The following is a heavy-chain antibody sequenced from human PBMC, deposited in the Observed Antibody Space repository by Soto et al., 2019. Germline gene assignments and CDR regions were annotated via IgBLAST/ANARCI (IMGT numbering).Heavy chain of an antibody. V-gene: IGHV1-18*01. Sequence: ASVKVSCKASGYTFTSYGISWVRQAPGQGLEWMGWISAYNGNTNYAQKLQGRVTMTTDTSTSTAYMEPRSLRSDDTAVYYCARVAVTNYYYCGMDVWGQGTTVTVSS. CDR2: ISAYNGNT. J-gene: IGHJ6*02. CDR1: GYTFTSYG. D-gene: IGHD2-15*01. CDR3: ARVAVTNYYYCGMDV.